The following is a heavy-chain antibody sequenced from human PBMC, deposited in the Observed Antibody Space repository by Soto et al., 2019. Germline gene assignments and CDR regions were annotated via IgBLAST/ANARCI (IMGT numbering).Heavy chain of an antibody. D-gene: IGHD5-12*01. Sequence: SETLSLTCTVSGGSISSGDYYWSWIRQPPGKGLEWIGYIYYSGSTYYNPSLKGRVTISVDTSKNQFSLKLSSVTAADTAVYYCARVPRGYDQPDYYDYWGQGTLVTVSS. CDR3: ARVPRGYDQPDYYDY. CDR1: GGSISSGDYY. J-gene: IGHJ4*02. CDR2: IYYSGST. V-gene: IGHV4-30-4*01.